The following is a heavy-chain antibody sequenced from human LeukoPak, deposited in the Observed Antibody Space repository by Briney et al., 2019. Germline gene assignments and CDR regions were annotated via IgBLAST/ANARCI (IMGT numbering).Heavy chain of an antibody. Sequence: GGSLRLSCAASGFTFSSYWMSWVRQAPGKGLEWVANIKQDGSEKYYVDSVKGRFTISRDNAKNSLYLQMNSLRAEDTAVYYCARGLRSWNYYYYMDVWGKGTTVTVSS. CDR2: IKQDGSEK. D-gene: IGHD2-15*01. CDR3: ARGLRSWNYYYYMDV. CDR1: GFTFSSYW. V-gene: IGHV3-7*01. J-gene: IGHJ6*03.